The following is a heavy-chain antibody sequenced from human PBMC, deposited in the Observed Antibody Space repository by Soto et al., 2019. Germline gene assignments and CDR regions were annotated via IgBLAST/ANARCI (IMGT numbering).Heavy chain of an antibody. J-gene: IGHJ4*02. V-gene: IGHV4-34*01. CDR3: ARGQEGVVATH. D-gene: IGHD5-12*01. CDR1: GGSLSSYY. Sequence: QMQLQQWGAGPLKPSETLSLNCAVTGGSLSSYYWSWIRQPPGKGLEWIGEVKDGGHTNYSPSLRGRVTISSDTSNNQFSLRLNSVTAADTGVYYCARGQEGVVATHWDQGSLVTVSS. CDR2: VKDGGHT.